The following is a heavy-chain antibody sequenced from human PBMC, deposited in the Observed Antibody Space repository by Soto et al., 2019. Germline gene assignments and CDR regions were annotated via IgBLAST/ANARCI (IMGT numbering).Heavy chain of an antibody. D-gene: IGHD3-9*01. CDR3: ARDQPTTGYFDY. CDR1: GGSISSGGYY. J-gene: IGHJ4*02. V-gene: IGHV4-31*03. Sequence: QVQLQESGPGLLKPAQTLSLTCTVSGGSISSGGYYWSWIRQHPGKGLAWIGYIYYSGSTYYNPSLKSRVTISVDTSKNQFSLKLSSVTAADTALYYCARDQPTTGYFDYWGQGTLVTVSS. CDR2: IYYSGST.